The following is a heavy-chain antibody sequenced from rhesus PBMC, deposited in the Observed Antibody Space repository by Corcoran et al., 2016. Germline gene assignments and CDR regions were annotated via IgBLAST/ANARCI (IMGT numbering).Heavy chain of an antibody. Sequence: QVQLVQSGAEVKKPGASVKLSCKASGYTFTSYYINWVRQAPGQVLEWMGSINPSKGNRGYDQKFRGSITMTRDTSTSTAYMERSSLSSDGTDVYYCTRAVTARFDYWGQGVLVTVSS. J-gene: IGHJ4*01. D-gene: IGHD5-12*01. CDR3: TRAVTARFDY. V-gene: IGHV1S9*01. CDR1: GYTFTSYY. CDR2: INPSKGNR.